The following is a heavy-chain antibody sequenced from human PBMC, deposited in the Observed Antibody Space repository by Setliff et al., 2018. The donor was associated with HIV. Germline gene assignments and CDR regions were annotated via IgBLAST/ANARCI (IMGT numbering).Heavy chain of an antibody. Sequence: ASVKVSCKASGYTFTDSYIHWVRQAPGQGLEWMGRINPKNGGTNFSRKFRGRVTMTTTASIRTAYMEMTSLRSDDTAVYYCARDPSGTAFSLSSYYMDVWGKGTTVTVSS. J-gene: IGHJ6*03. CDR1: GYTFTDSY. CDR3: ARDPSGTAFSLSSYYMDV. V-gene: IGHV1-2*06. D-gene: IGHD2-21*02. CDR2: INPKNGGT.